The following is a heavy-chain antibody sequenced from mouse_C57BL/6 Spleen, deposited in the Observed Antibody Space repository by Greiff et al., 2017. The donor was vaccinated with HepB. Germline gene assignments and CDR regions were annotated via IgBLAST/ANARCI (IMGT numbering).Heavy chain of an antibody. Sequence: QVQLKQSGAELVKPGASVKISCKASGYAFSSYWMNWVKQRPGKGLEWIGQIYPGDGDTNYNGKFKGKATLTADKSSSTAYMQLSSLTSEESAVYFCARAYYDYDDPSWFAYWGQGTLVTVSA. CDR3: ARAYYDYDDPSWFAY. CDR1: GYAFSSYW. D-gene: IGHD2-4*01. J-gene: IGHJ3*01. CDR2: IYPGDGDT. V-gene: IGHV1-80*01.